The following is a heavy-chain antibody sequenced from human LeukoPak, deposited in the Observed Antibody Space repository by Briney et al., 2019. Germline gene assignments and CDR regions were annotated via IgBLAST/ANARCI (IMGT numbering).Heavy chain of an antibody. V-gene: IGHV4-30-2*01. CDR3: ARGGGYCSGGSCFGSPFDP. CDR1: GGSISSGGYS. Sequence: SQTLSLTCAVSGGSISSGGYSWSWIRQPPGKGLEWIGHIYHSGSTYYNPSLKSRVTISVDRSKNQFSLKLSSVTAADTAVYYCARGGGYCSGGSCFGSPFDPWGQGTLVTVSS. D-gene: IGHD2-15*01. CDR2: IYHSGST. J-gene: IGHJ5*02.